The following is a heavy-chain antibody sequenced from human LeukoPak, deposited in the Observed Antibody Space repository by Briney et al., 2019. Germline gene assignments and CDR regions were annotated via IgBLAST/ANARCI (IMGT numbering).Heavy chain of an antibody. CDR1: GFIFSSYT. CDR3: ARDGAIGGYDFDC. V-gene: IGHV3-21*01. Sequence: GGSLRLSCAASGFIFSSYTMNWVRQAPGKGLEWVSSITSTSTYIYYADSMKGRFTISRDNAKNSLYLQMNSLRAEGTAVYYCARDGAIGGYDFDCWGQGTLVTVSS. J-gene: IGHJ4*02. CDR2: ITSTSTYI. D-gene: IGHD1-26*01.